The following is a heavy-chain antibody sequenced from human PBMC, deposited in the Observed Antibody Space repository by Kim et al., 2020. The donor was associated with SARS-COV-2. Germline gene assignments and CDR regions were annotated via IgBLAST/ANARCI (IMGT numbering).Heavy chain of an antibody. CDR3: ARGLRELFFGDY. V-gene: IGHV3-30*01. J-gene: IGHJ4*02. Sequence: HADPVKGRFPIPRDKSKNTLYLQMNRLRAEDTAVYYCARGLRELFFGDYWGQGTLVTVSS. D-gene: IGHD3-10*01.